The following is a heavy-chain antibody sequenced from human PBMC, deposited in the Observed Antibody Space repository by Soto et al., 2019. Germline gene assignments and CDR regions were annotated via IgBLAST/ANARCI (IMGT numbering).Heavy chain of an antibody. Sequence: ASVKVSCKASGYTFTSYGISWVRQAPGQGLEWMGWISAYNGNTNYAQKLQGRVTMTADTSTSTAYMELRSLRSDDTAVYYCARDAILLMVYATRPDENAFDIWGQGTMVTVSS. V-gene: IGHV1-18*01. CDR2: ISAYNGNT. J-gene: IGHJ3*02. CDR3: ARDAILLMVYATRPDENAFDI. D-gene: IGHD2-8*01. CDR1: GYTFTSYG.